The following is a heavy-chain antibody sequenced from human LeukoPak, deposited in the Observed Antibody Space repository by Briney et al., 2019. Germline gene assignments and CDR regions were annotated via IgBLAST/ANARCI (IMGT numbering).Heavy chain of an antibody. CDR2: ISGRGDYT. CDR3: ARREAEESGPIDY. CDR1: GFTFSKSA. J-gene: IGHJ4*02. Sequence: GGSLRLSCAASGFTFSKSAMTWVRQAPGTGLGYVSAISGRGDYTYYADSVQGRFTISRDNSKNMLYLQMRSLRAEDTAMYYCARREAEESGPIDYWGQGTLVTVSS. D-gene: IGHD3-3*01. V-gene: IGHV3-23*01.